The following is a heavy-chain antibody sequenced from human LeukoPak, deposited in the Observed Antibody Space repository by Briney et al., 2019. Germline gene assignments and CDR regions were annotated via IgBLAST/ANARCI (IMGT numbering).Heavy chain of an antibody. CDR3: ARTYHDFWSDVRTLYYFDY. V-gene: IGHV4-59*01. CDR2: IYYSGST. J-gene: IGHJ4*02. CDR1: GGSISSYY. Sequence: SETLSLTCTASGGSISSYYWSWIRQPPGKGLEWIGYIYYSGSTNYNPSLKSRVTISVDTSKNQFSLKLSSVTAADTAVYYCARTYHDFWSDVRTLYYFDYWGQGTLVTVSS. D-gene: IGHD3-3*01.